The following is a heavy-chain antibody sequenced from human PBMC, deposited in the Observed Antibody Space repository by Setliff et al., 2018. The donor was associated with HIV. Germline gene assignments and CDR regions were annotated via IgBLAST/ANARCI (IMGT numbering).Heavy chain of an antibody. CDR1: GFNFDDYA. D-gene: IGHD1-1*01. V-gene: IGHV3-9*01. Sequence: GGSLRLSCAASGFNFDDYAMHWGRQVPGKGPEWVSGITWNSGTIAYADSVKGRFTISRDNAKKYVYLQMNSLRVEDTALYFCAKDYGDGHNWGAFDISGQGTMVTVSS. CDR2: ITWNSGTI. J-gene: IGHJ3*02. CDR3: AKDYGDGHNWGAFDI.